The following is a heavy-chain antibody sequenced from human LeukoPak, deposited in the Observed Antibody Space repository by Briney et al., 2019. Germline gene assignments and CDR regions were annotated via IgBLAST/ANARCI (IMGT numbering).Heavy chain of an antibody. V-gene: IGHV3-7*01. Sequence: GGSLRLSCAASGFTFSNYWISWVRQAPGKGLEWVANINQDGGEEYYVDSVKGRFTISRDNAKISLYLQMNSLRAEDTAVYYCAISSPVATVGYWGQGTLVTVSS. D-gene: IGHD4-23*01. CDR2: INQDGGEE. CDR3: AISSPVATVGY. CDR1: GFTFSNYW. J-gene: IGHJ4*02.